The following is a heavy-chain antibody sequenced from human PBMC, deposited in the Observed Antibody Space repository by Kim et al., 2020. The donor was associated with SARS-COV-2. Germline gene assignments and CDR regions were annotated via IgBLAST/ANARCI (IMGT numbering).Heavy chain of an antibody. CDR2: IFYNGNT. J-gene: IGHJ4*02. V-gene: IGHV4-39*01. CDR3: AGRTVAAAAVDS. Sequence: SETLSLTCTVSGDSISSSSDYWGWVRQPPGKGLEWFGSIFYNGNTYYNPSLKRLVTISVDMSKNRFFLKLTSVTAADTAIYYCAGRTVAAAAVDSWGQGTLVTVSS. CDR1: GDSISSSSDY. D-gene: IGHD6-13*01.